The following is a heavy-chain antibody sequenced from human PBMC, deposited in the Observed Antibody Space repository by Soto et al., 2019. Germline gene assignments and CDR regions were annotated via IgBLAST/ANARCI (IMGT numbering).Heavy chain of an antibody. CDR1: GGATSNHY. CDR2: IYYRGTT. J-gene: IGHJ4*02. V-gene: IGHV4-59*11. CDR3: ARGGGSPYHDHEFDY. D-gene: IGHD2-2*01. Sequence: SEALSLTCSVSGGATSNHYCAWMREPPGQGPEWIGCIYYRGTTNYNAPFNSRVTISVDTSKNQFSLKLTSVTTADTAVYYCARGGGSPYHDHEFDYWGQGILVTVS.